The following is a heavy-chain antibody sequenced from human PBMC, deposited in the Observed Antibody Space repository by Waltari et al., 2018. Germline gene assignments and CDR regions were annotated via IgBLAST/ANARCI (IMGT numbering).Heavy chain of an antibody. J-gene: IGHJ3*02. Sequence: EVELLESGGGLVQPGGSLRLSCTTSGFTFSGNAMGWVRQAPGKGLECVSGIGSDLNTHYADSVKGRFTISIAHSKNTLYLQMNSLRAEDTALYYSVKDIFRCSFDILVQGTMVTVSS. CDR1: GFTFSGNA. D-gene: IGHD2-15*01. V-gene: IGHV3-23*01. CDR2: IGSDLNT. CDR3: VKDIFRCSFDI.